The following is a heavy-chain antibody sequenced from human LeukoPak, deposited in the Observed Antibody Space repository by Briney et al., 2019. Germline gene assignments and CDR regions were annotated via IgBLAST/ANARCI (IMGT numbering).Heavy chain of an antibody. Sequence: GASVKVSCKASGYTFTSYYMHWVRQAPGQGLEWMGIINPSGGSTSYAQKFQGRVTMTRDTSTSTVYMELSSLRSEDTAVYYCARDQVGHWTPHWFDPWGQGTLVTVSS. D-gene: IGHD3/OR15-3a*01. CDR3: ARDQVGHWTPHWFDP. J-gene: IGHJ5*02. CDR1: GYTFTSYY. V-gene: IGHV1-46*01. CDR2: INPSGGST.